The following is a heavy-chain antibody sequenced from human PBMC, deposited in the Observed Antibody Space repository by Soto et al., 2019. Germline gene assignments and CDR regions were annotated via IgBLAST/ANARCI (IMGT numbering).Heavy chain of an antibody. J-gene: IGHJ6*02. V-gene: IGHV1-18*01. Sequence: ASVKVSCKASGYTFTSYGISWVRQAPGQGLEWMGWISAYNGNTNYAQKLQGRVTMTTDTSTSTAYMELRSLRSDDTAVYYCARDSSSVFYYGMDVWSQGTTVTVSS. CDR1: GYTFTSYG. D-gene: IGHD6-6*01. CDR3: ARDSSSVFYYGMDV. CDR2: ISAYNGNT.